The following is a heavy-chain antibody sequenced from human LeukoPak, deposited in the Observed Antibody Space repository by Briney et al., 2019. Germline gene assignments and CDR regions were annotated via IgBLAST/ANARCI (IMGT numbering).Heavy chain of an antibody. CDR2: ISSSSSYI. D-gene: IGHD3-10*01. V-gene: IGHV3-21*01. Sequence: GGSLRLSCAASGFTFSSYAMSWVRQAPGKGLEWVSSISSSSSYIYYADSVKGRFTISRDNAKNSLYLQMNSLRAEDTAVYYCAPVGGSSGSYVGWGQGTLVTVSS. CDR1: GFTFSSYA. J-gene: IGHJ4*02. CDR3: APVGGSSGSYVG.